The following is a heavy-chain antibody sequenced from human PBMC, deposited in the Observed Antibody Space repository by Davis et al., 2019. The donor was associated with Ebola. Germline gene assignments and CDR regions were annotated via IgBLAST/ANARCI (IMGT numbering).Heavy chain of an antibody. Sequence: GESLKISCAASGFTFYRYEMNWVRQAPGKVLEWVSYISGSATSTFYADSVKGRFTISRDNARDSLYLQMDSLSVEDTAIYYCARDAFSLSRYDTEDHWGQGTLVTVSS. D-gene: IGHD3-9*01. CDR2: ISGSATST. V-gene: IGHV3-48*03. CDR1: GFTFYRYE. J-gene: IGHJ4*02. CDR3: ARDAFSLSRYDTEDH.